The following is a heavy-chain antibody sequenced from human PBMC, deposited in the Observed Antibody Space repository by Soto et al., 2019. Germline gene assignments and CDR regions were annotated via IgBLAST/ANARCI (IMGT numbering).Heavy chain of an antibody. Sequence: PSETLSLTCTVSGGSVSSGSYYLSWIRQPPGKGLEWIGYIYYSGSTNYNPSLKSRVTISVDTSKNQFSLKLSSVTAADTAVYYCARDSGSYYPFDYWGQGPLVTVSS. CDR2: IYYSGST. CDR1: GGSVSSGSYY. CDR3: ARDSGSYYPFDY. D-gene: IGHD1-26*01. J-gene: IGHJ4*02. V-gene: IGHV4-61*01.